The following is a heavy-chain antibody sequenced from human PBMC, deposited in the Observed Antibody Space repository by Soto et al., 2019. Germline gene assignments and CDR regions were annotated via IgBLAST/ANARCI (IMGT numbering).Heavy chain of an antibody. CDR1: GFTFSSYG. J-gene: IGHJ6*02. CDR2: ISYDGSNK. CDR3: AKGSGIRTLGLYYYYGMDV. V-gene: IGHV3-30*18. Sequence: GGSLRLSCAASGFTFSSYGMHWVRQAPGKGLEWVAVISYDGSNKYYADSVKGRFTISRDNSKNTLYLQMNSLRAEDTAVYYCAKGSGIRTLGLYYYYGMDVWGQGTTGRVS. D-gene: IGHD3-10*01.